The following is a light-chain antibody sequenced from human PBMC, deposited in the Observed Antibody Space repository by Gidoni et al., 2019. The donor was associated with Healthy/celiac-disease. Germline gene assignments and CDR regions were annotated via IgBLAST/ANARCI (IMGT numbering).Light chain of an antibody. CDR1: QSVSSSY. V-gene: IGKV3-20*01. CDR3: QQYGSSPAWT. CDR2: GAS. J-gene: IGKJ1*01. Sequence: EIVLTHSPGTLSLSPGERATLSCRASQSVSSSYLAWYQQKPGQDPRLLIYGASSRATGIPDRFSGSGAGTDFTLTISRREPEDFAVYYCQQYGSSPAWTFGQGTKVEIK.